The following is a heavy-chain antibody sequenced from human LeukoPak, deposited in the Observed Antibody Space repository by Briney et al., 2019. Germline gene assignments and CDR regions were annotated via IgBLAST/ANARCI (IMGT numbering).Heavy chain of an antibody. D-gene: IGHD3-10*01. CDR3: ARVWAPLSIDS. Sequence: SETLSLTCTVSGGSISSYYWSWIRQPPGKRLECIGYIYYSGSTNYNPSLKSRVTISVATSKYQFSLKQRSVTPSDTAVYYCARVWAPLSIDSWGQGTLVTVSS. CDR2: IYYSGST. V-gene: IGHV4-59*01. CDR1: GGSISSYY. J-gene: IGHJ4*02.